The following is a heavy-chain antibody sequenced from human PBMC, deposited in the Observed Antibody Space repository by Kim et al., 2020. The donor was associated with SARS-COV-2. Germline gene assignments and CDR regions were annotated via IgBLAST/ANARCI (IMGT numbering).Heavy chain of an antibody. D-gene: IGHD3-10*01. CDR3: AKSRGGFDP. Sequence: GSTYYADSVKGRFTISRDNSKNTLYLQMNSLRAEDTAVYYCAKSRGGFDPWGQGTLVTVSS. J-gene: IGHJ5*02. V-gene: IGHV3-23*01. CDR2: GST.